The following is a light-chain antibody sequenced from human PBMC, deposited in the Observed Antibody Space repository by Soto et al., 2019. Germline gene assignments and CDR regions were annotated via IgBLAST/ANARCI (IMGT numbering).Light chain of an antibody. CDR3: QQHNTWPRT. CDR1: QSVNNN. Sequence: EIVMTQSPDTLSVSPGERAILSCRASQSVNNNLAWYQQRPGHAPRVLIYGASTRANGIPARFSGSGSGTEFILTISSLQSEDFAVYYCQQHNTWPRTFGGGTKVEIK. J-gene: IGKJ4*01. CDR2: GAS. V-gene: IGKV3-15*01.